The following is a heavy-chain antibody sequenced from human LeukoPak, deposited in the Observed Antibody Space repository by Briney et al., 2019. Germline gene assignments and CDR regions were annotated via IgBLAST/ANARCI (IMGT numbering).Heavy chain of an antibody. Sequence: GGSLRLSCAASGFTFSNYWMNWVRQAPGKGLEWVANINQDGSEKYYVDSMKGRFTISRDNAKNSLYLQMNSLSVEDTAVYYCARSSSGHMDVWGRGTTVTVSS. J-gene: IGHJ6*03. CDR3: ARSSSGHMDV. CDR2: INQDGSEK. D-gene: IGHD6-6*01. CDR1: GFTFSNYW. V-gene: IGHV3-7*01.